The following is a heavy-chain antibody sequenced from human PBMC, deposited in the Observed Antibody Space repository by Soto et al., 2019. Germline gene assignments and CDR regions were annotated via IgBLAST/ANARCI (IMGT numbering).Heavy chain of an antibody. Sequence: SETLSLTCTVSGGSISSSSYYWGWIRQPPGKGLGWIGSFYYSGSTYYNPSLKSRVTISVDTSKNQFSLKLSSVTAADTAVYYCARPSRGYSGSRIDYWGQGTLVTVSS. CDR3: ARPSRGYSGSRIDY. CDR1: GGSISSSSYY. D-gene: IGHD1-26*01. CDR2: FYYSGST. V-gene: IGHV4-39*01. J-gene: IGHJ4*02.